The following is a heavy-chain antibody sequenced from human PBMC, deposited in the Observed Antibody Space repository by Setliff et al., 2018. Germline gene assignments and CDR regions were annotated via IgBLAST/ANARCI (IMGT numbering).Heavy chain of an antibody. V-gene: IGHV4-39*07. D-gene: IGHD3-3*01. CDR2: INHSGST. CDR1: GGSVSSASHY. Sequence: PSETLSLTCTVSGGSVSSASHYWGWIRQPPGKGLEWIGEINHSGSTNYNPSLTSRVSISVDTSKKQLSLKLTTVTAADTAVYYCRFWSGYYKNDYWGQGTLVTVSS. CDR3: RFWSGYYKNDY. J-gene: IGHJ4*02.